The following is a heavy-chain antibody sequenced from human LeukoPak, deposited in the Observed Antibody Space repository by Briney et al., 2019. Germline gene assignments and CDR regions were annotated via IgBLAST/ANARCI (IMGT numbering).Heavy chain of an antibody. Sequence: GGSLRLSCAASGFTFSDYYMNWIRQAPGKGLEWVSAISGSGGSTYYADSVKGRFTISRDNSKNTLYLQMNSLRAEDTAVYYCANLDYDILTGYSYWGQGTLVTVSS. J-gene: IGHJ4*02. D-gene: IGHD3-9*01. CDR2: ISGSGGST. CDR3: ANLDYDILTGYSY. CDR1: GFTFSDYY. V-gene: IGHV3-23*01.